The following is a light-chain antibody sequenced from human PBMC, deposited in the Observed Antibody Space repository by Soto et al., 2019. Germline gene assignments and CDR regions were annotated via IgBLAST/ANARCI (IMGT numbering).Light chain of an antibody. CDR2: AAT. J-gene: IGKJ1*01. V-gene: IGKV1-39*01. CDR3: QQSYRNPRT. Sequence: DIQMTRSPSSLSASVGDRVTITCRASQSISSYLNWYQHKPGKAPNLLIYAATTLQSGVPSRFSGSGSGTDFTLTISSLQPEDFATYYCQQSYRNPRTFGQGTKVEIX. CDR1: QSISSY.